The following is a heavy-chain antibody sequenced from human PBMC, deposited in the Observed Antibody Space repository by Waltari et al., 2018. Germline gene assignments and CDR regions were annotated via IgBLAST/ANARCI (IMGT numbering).Heavy chain of an antibody. J-gene: IGHJ5*02. Sequence: EVQLVESGGGLVQPGRSLRLSCTASGFTFGDYAMSWFRQAPGKGLGWVGFIRSKAYGGTTEYAASVKGRFTISRDDSKSIAYLQMNSLKTEDTAVYYCTRDLFPMVRGAAGDWFDPWGQGTLVTVSS. CDR1: GFTFGDYA. D-gene: IGHD3-10*01. CDR2: IRSKAYGGTT. V-gene: IGHV3-49*03. CDR3: TRDLFPMVRGAAGDWFDP.